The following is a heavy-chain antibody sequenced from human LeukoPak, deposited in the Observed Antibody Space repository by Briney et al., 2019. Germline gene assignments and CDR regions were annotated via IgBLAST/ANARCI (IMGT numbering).Heavy chain of an antibody. V-gene: IGHV4-59*08. CDR3: ARHPRS. CDR2: IYYSGST. CDR1: GGPISSYY. Sequence: PSETLSLTCTVSGGPISSYYWSWIRQPPGKGPEWIGYIYYSGSTNYNPSLKSRVTISVDTSKNQFSLKLSSVTAADTAVYYCARHPRSWGQGTLVTVSS. J-gene: IGHJ5*02.